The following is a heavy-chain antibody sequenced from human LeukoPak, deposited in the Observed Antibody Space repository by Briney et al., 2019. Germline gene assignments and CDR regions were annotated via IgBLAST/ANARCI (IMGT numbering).Heavy chain of an antibody. CDR3: ATDFGSGWYVGY. CDR1: GGTFSSYA. Sequence: ASVKVSCKASGGTFSSYAISWVRQAPGQGLEWMGGIIPIFGTANYAQKFQGRVTITADKSTSTAYMELSSLRSEDTAVYYCATDFGSGWYVGYWGQGTLVTVSS. D-gene: IGHD6-19*01. CDR2: IIPIFGTA. J-gene: IGHJ4*02. V-gene: IGHV1-69*06.